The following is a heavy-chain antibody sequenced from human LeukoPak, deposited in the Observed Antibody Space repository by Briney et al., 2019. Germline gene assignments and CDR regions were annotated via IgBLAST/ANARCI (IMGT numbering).Heavy chain of an antibody. CDR2: INHSGST. Sequence: SETLSLTCAVYGVSFSGYYWSWIRQPPGKGLEWIGEINHSGSTNYNPSLKSRVTISVDTSKNQFSLKLSSVTAADTAVYYCARGQSQNYYDSSGYPDYWGQGTLVTVSS. CDR3: ARGQSQNYYDSSGYPDY. CDR1: GVSFSGYY. J-gene: IGHJ4*02. V-gene: IGHV4-34*01. D-gene: IGHD3-22*01.